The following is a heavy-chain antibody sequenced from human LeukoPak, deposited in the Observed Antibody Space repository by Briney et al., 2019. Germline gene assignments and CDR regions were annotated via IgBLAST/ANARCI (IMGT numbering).Heavy chain of an antibody. V-gene: IGHV3-30*18. D-gene: IGHD4/OR15-4a*01. J-gene: IGHJ4*02. Sequence: GGSLRLSCVGSGFTFSDYAIHWVRQAPGKGLEWVAVSAHDEVGKQFADTVKGRFTLSRDNSRDSVHLQMNRLRDEDTAVYYCAKDRGYGEHEPFESWGQGSLVTVSS. CDR3: AKDRGYGEHEPFES. CDR2: SAHDEVGK. CDR1: GFTFSDYA.